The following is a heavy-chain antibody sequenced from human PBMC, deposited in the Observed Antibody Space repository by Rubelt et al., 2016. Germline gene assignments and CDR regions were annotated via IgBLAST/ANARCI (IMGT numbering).Heavy chain of an antibody. D-gene: IGHD3-9*01. CDR3: ARVLRYFDWLSPRRANYFDY. CDR2: IYYSGST. V-gene: IGHV4-59*01. Sequence: QVQLQESGPGLVKPSETLSLTCTVSGGSISSYYWSWIRQPPGKGLEWIGYIYYSGSTNYNPSLKSRVTISVDTSKNQFSLKLSSVTAADTAVYYCARVLRYFDWLSPRRANYFDYWGQGTLVTVSS. J-gene: IGHJ4*02. CDR1: GGSISSYY.